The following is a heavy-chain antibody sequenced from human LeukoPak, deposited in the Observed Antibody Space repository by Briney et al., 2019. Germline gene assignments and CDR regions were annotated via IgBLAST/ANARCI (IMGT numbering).Heavy chain of an antibody. CDR2: IYYSGST. CDR1: GGSISSYY. CDR3: ARDNTRRIAAAGLYYYYYYGMDV. J-gene: IGHJ6*02. D-gene: IGHD6-13*01. Sequence: SETLSLTCTVSGGSISSYYWSWIRQPPGKGLEWIGYIYYSGSTNYNPSLKSRVTISVDTSKNQFSLKLSSVTAADTAVYYCARDNTRRIAAAGLYYYYYYGMDVWGQGTTVTVSS. V-gene: IGHV4-59*01.